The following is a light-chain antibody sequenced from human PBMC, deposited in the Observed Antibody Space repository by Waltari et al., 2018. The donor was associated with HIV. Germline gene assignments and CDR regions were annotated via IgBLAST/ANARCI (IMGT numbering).Light chain of an antibody. V-gene: IGKV3-15*01. CDR2: GAS. CDR1: QSISSI. J-gene: IGKJ1*01. Sequence: EIVMTQSPATLSVSPGERATLSCRASQSISSILAWYQQKPGQAPRLLVYGASTRATGIPARFSGSGSGTEFTLTISSLQSEDFAMYYCQQYNDWPRTFGQGTRVEIK. CDR3: QQYNDWPRT.